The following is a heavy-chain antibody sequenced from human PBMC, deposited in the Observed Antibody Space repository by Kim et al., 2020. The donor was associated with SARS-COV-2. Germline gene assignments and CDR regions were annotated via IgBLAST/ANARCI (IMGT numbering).Heavy chain of an antibody. CDR1: RFIFSNYA. CDR3: ARAYPDNLWVSHRQYPYYGNFRMDV. Sequence: GGSLRLSCTASRFIFSNYALHWVRQAPGKGLEWVSAISFDGSYKYSADSVKGRFTISRDNSKNTLYLQMNSLRPEDTAVYYCARAYPDNLWVSHRQYPYYGNFRMDVGGQGPADTV. J-gene: IGHJ6*02. V-gene: IGHV3-30*04. D-gene: IGHD3-16*02. CDR2: ISFDGSYK.